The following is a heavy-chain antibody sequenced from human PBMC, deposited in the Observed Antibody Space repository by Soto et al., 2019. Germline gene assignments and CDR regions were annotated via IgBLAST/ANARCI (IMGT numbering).Heavy chain of an antibody. CDR2: ISAYNGNT. D-gene: IGHD3-10*01. CDR3: ARGTTGKLVVSAPTPIGSTDYYYYYGMDG. CDR1: GYTFTSYG. V-gene: IGHV1-18*01. J-gene: IGHJ6*02. Sequence: SVKVSCKASGYTFTSYGISWVRQAPGQGLEWMGWISAYNGNTNYAQKLQGRVTMTKDTSTSTAYMELRSLRSDDTAVYYCARGTTGKLVVSAPTPIGSTDYYYYYGMDGWGQGTTVTVSS.